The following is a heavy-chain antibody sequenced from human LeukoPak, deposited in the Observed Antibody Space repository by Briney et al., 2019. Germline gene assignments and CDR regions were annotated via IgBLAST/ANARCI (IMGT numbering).Heavy chain of an antibody. D-gene: IGHD3-10*01. CDR2: IYYSGST. CDR1: GGSISSSSYY. CDR3: ARGKWFGDLFAYYYYMDV. J-gene: IGHJ6*03. V-gene: IGHV4-39*07. Sequence: SETLSLTCTVSGGSISSSSYYWGWIRQPPGKGLEWIGSIYYSGSTYYNPSLKSRVTISVDTSKNQFSLKLSSVTAADTAVYYCARGKWFGDLFAYYYYMDVWGKGTTVTVSS.